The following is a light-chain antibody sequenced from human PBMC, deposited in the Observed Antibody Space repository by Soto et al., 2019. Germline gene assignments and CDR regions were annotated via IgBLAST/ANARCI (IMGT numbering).Light chain of an antibody. CDR2: GAS. CDR1: QSVSSN. V-gene: IGKV3-15*01. Sequence: DIVLTQSPRTLSLSPGERATLSCRASQSVSSNLAWYQQKPGQAPRLLIYGASTRATGIPARFSGSGSGTEFTLTISSLQSEDFAVYYCQQYNNWPPWTFGQGTKV. CDR3: QQYNNWPPWT. J-gene: IGKJ1*01.